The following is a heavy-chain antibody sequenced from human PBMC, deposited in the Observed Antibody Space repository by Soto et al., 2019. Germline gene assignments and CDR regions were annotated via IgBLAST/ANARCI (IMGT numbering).Heavy chain of an antibody. CDR2: ISYDGSNK. D-gene: IGHD2-21*02. CDR3: AREIVVVTADAFDI. CDR1: GFTFSSYA. V-gene: IGHV3-30-3*01. Sequence: GGSLRLSCAASGFTFSSYAMHWVRQAPGKGLEWVAVISYDGSNKYYADSVKGRFTISRDNSKNTLYLQMNSLRAEDTAVYYCAREIVVVTADAFDIWGQGTMVTVSS. J-gene: IGHJ3*02.